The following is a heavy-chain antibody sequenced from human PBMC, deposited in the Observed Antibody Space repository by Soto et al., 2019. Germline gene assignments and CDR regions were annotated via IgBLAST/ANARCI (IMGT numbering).Heavy chain of an antibody. J-gene: IGHJ4*02. D-gene: IGHD4-17*01. CDR2: TRNKANSHTT. V-gene: IGHV3-72*01. CDR3: ARATTVTDY. CDR1: GFIFSDHY. Sequence: LPCAASGFIFSDHYMDWVRQAPGKGLEWVGRTRNKANSHTTEYAASVKGRFTISRDDSKNSLYLQMNSLKIEDTAVYYCARATTVTDYWVQGTLVTVSS.